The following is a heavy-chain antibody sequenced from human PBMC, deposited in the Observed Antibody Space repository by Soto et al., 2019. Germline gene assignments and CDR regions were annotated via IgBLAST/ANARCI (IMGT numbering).Heavy chain of an antibody. J-gene: IGHJ5*02. Sequence: GGSLRLSCAASGFTFSSYAMHWVRQAPGKGLEWVAVISYDGSNKYYADSVKGRFTISRDNSKNTLYLQMNSLRAEDTAVYYCARDRYSGSYYQNWFDPWGQGTLVTVSS. CDR3: ARDRYSGSYYQNWFDP. CDR1: GFTFSSYA. V-gene: IGHV3-30-3*01. CDR2: ISYDGSNK. D-gene: IGHD1-26*01.